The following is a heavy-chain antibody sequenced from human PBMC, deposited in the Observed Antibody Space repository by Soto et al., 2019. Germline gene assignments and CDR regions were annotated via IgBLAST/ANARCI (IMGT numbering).Heavy chain of an antibody. CDR1: GFTFSSYG. CDR2: ISYDGSNK. V-gene: IGHV3-30*18. J-gene: IGHJ6*02. CDR3: AKDLGGDYDFWSGPLAGTPIYYYYGMDV. D-gene: IGHD3-3*01. Sequence: GGSLRLSCAASGFTFSSYGMHWVRQAPGKGLEWVAVISYDGSNKYYADSVKGRFTTSRDNSKNTLYLQMNSLRAEDTAVYYCAKDLGGDYDFWSGPLAGTPIYYYYGMDVWGQGTTVTVSS.